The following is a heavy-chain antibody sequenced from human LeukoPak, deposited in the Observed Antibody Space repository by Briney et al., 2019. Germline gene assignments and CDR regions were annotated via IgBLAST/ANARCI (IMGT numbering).Heavy chain of an antibody. CDR2: IKQDGSEK. CDR3: ASGLYDFWSVYAKARGNY. D-gene: IGHD3-3*01. CDR1: GFTFSSYW. V-gene: IGHV3-7*01. Sequence: GGSLRLSCAASGFTFSSYWMSWVRQSPGKGLEWVANIKQDGSEKYYVDSVKGRFTISRDNAKNSLYLQMNSLRAEDTAVYYCASGLYDFWSVYAKARGNYWGQGTLVTVSS. J-gene: IGHJ4*02.